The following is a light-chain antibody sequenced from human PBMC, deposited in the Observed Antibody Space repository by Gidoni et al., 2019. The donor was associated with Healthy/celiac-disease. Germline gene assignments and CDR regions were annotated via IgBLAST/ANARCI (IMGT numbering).Light chain of an antibody. CDR3: QQFNSYPLYT. CDR1: LGISSA. J-gene: IGKJ2*01. Sequence: AIQLTQSLSSLSAAVGDRVTITCRASLGISSALAWYQQKPGKAPKLLIYDASSLESGVPSRFSGSGSGTDFTLTISSLQPEDFATYYCQQFNSYPLYTFGQGTKLEIK. V-gene: IGKV1-13*02. CDR2: DAS.